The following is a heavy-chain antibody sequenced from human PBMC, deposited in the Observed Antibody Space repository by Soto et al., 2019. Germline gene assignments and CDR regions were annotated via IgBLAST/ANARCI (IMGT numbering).Heavy chain of an antibody. J-gene: IGHJ4*02. V-gene: IGHV1-69*13. CDR3: ARAPTNYDYVWGSYRFDY. Sequence: GASVKVSCTASGGTFSSYAISGVRQAPGQGLEWMGGIIPVFGTANYAQKFQGRVTITADESTSTAYMELSSLRSEDTAVYYCARAPTNYDYVWGSYRFDYWGQGTLVTVSS. CDR1: GGTFSSYA. CDR2: IIPVFGTA. D-gene: IGHD3-16*02.